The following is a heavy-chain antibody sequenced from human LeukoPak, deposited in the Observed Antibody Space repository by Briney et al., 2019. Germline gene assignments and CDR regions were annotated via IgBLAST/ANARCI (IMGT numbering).Heavy chain of an antibody. Sequence: SVKVSCKASGGTFSSYAISRVRQAPGQGLEWMGGIIPIFGTANYAQKFRGRVTITTDESTSTAYMELSSLRSEDTAVYYCARDLGDSSSSGAFDIWGQGTMVTVSS. D-gene: IGHD6-6*01. CDR3: ARDLGDSSSSGAFDI. J-gene: IGHJ3*02. CDR1: GGTFSSYA. V-gene: IGHV1-69*05. CDR2: IIPIFGTA.